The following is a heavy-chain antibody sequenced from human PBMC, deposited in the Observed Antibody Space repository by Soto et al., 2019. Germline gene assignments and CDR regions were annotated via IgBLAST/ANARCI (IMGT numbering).Heavy chain of an antibody. Sequence: PSETLSLTCTVSGGSISSGDYYWSWIRQPPGKGLEWIGSIYYSGSPYYNPSLKSRVTISVDTSKNQFSLKLSSVTAADTAVYYCASRKSSPYFDYWGQGTLVPVSS. CDR1: GGSISSGDYY. V-gene: IGHV4-30-4*01. J-gene: IGHJ4*02. CDR3: ASRKSSPYFDY. CDR2: IYYSGSP. D-gene: IGHD3-10*01.